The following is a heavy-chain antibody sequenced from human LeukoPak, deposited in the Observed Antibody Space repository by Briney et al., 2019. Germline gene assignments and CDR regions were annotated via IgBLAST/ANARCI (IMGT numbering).Heavy chain of an antibody. CDR3: ARVPRGDTVFGVVLYWLVP. CDR2: THHSGST. D-gene: IGHD3-3*01. CDR1: GYSVSSEYF. Sequence: AETLSLPCTASGYSVSSEYFWGLIREPRGEGLEWIGSTHHSGSTNYNPSLKSRVTITVDTSKNQFSLKLNSVAAADAAVYYCARVPRGDTVFGVVLYWLVPWGQGTLIRV. J-gene: IGHJ5*02. V-gene: IGHV4-38-2*02.